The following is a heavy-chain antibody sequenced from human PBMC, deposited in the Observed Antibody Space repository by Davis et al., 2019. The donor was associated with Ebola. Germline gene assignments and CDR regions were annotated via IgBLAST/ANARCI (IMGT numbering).Heavy chain of an antibody. V-gene: IGHV3-11*06. J-gene: IGHJ4*02. Sequence: PGGSLRLSCAASGFTFSDYYMSWIRQAPGKGLEWVSYISSSSSYTNYADSVKGRFTISRDNAKNSLYLQMNSLRAEDTAVYYCARDLKQLAEDYWGQGTLVTVSS. D-gene: IGHD6-13*01. CDR1: GFTFSDYY. CDR3: ARDLKQLAEDY. CDR2: ISSSSSYT.